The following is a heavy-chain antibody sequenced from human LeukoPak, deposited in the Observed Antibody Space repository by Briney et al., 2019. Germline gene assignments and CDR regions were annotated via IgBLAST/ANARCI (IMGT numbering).Heavy chain of an antibody. V-gene: IGHV3-33*06. CDR2: IWYDESNK. J-gene: IGHJ4*02. CDR1: GFTFSSYG. Sequence: GRSLRLSCAASGFTFSSYGMHWVRQAPGKGLEWVAVIWYDESNKYYADSVKGRFTISRDNSNNTLYLQMTSLRVEDTAVYYCAKDRGSSGWSGMDYWGQGTLVTVSS. D-gene: IGHD6-19*01. CDR3: AKDRGSSGWSGMDY.